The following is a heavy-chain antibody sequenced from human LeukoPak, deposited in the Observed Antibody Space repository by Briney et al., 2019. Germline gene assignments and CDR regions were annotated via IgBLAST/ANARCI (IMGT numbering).Heavy chain of an antibody. V-gene: IGHV3-23*01. CDR3: AKCGYELPREIDY. CDR2: ISGSGGRT. Sequence: GGSLRLSCAASGFTFSSYAMSWVRQAPGKGLEWVSAISGSGGRTYYVDYVKGRFTISRDNSKNTLYLQMSSLRADDTAVYFCAKCGYELPREIDYWGQGTLVTVSS. J-gene: IGHJ4*02. D-gene: IGHD5-12*01. CDR1: GFTFSSYA.